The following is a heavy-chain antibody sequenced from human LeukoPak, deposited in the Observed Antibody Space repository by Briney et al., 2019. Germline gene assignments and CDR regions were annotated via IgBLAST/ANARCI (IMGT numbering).Heavy chain of an antibody. Sequence: GGSLRLSCAASGFTFSSYWMSWVRQAPGKGLEWVANIKQDGSEKYYVDSVKGRFTISRDNAKNSLYLQMNSLRAEDTAVYYCARVGAQLSRDYYYYYMXVWGKGTTVTVSS. D-gene: IGHD5-18*01. J-gene: IGHJ6*03. CDR3: ARVGAQLSRDYYYYYMXV. V-gene: IGHV3-7*01. CDR2: IKQDGSEK. CDR1: GFTFSSYW.